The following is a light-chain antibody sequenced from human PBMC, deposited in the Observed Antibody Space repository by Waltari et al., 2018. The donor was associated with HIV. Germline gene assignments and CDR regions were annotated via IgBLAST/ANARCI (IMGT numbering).Light chain of an antibody. V-gene: IGKV3-20*01. Sequence: ELVLTQSPGTLSLSPGDRATLSCMTSEIIKSTHLSWYQQKGDQPPRLLIYGASSRAPGIPDRFSGSGSRTDFNLTINRLEPEDFATYYCHQYGSSFWTFGQGTKVDVK. J-gene: IGKJ1*01. CDR2: GAS. CDR1: EIIKSTH. CDR3: HQYGSSFWT.